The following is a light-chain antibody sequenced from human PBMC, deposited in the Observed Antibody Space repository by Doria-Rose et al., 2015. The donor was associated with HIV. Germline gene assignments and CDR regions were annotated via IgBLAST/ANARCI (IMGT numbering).Light chain of an antibody. CDR2: DGS. CDR3: HQYGPSWT. CDR1: QGFSSTY. V-gene: IGKV3-20*01. J-gene: IGKJ1*01. Sequence: TQSPGTLSLSPGERATLSCRASQGFSSTYLAWYQQKPGQAPSLLIYDGSTRATGIPDRFSASGSGTDFTLTVNRLEPEDFALYYCHQYGPSWTFGQGTKVEI.